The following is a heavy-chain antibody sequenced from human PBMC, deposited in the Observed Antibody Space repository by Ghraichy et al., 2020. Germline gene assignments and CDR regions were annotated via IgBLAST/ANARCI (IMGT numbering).Heavy chain of an antibody. CDR1: GYSFISYG. J-gene: IGHJ5*02. V-gene: IGHV1-18*01. Sequence: SVKVSCKASGYSFISYGITWVRQAPGQGLEWMGWITTKSGNTQYAQKFQGRVIMTTETSTDTAYMELRSLRFDDTAVYYCARGVNWLDPWGQGTLVTVSS. CDR3: ARGVNWLDP. CDR2: ITTKSGNT.